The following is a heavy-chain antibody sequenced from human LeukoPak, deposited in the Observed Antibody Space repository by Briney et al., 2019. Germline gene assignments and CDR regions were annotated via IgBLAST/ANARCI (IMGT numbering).Heavy chain of an antibody. Sequence: PSQTLSLTCTVSGGSISSGGYYWSWIRQHPGTGLEWIGYIYYSGSTYYNPSLKSRVTISVDTSKNQFSLKLSSVTAADAAVYYCARFSDVLRYFDLWGQGTLVTVSS. J-gene: IGHJ4*02. V-gene: IGHV4-31*03. D-gene: IGHD3-9*01. CDR1: GGSISSGGYY. CDR2: IYYSGST. CDR3: ARFSDVLRYFDL.